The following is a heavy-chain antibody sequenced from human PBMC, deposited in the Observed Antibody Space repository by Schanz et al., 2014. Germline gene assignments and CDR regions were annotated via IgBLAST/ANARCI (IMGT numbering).Heavy chain of an antibody. CDR1: GGTFSSYA. Sequence: QVQLVQSGAEVKKPGSSVKVSCKASGGTFSSYAFSWVRQAPGQGLEWMGKIIPILGMENYAQKFQGRATITADISTSTAYMDLSSLRSDDTAVYYCARDIQYHYDTSGPVGAFDIWGQGTVVTVSS. V-gene: IGHV1-69*04. D-gene: IGHD3-22*01. CDR2: IIPILGME. CDR3: ARDIQYHYDTSGPVGAFDI. J-gene: IGHJ3*02.